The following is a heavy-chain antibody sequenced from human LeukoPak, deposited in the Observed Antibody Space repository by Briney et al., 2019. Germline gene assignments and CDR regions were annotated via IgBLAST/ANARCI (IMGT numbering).Heavy chain of an antibody. CDR3: STGGGVLRFL. V-gene: IGHV3-15*01. J-gene: IGHJ4*02. CDR1: GINFSNAW. D-gene: IGHD3-3*01. CDR2: IKSKKDGEIT. Sequence: GGSLRLSCAASGINFSNAWLTWVRQAPGKGLEWVGRIKSKKDGEITDYAAPVKGRFTISRDDSKDTLYLQMNSLETEDTAVYYCSTGGGVLRFLGGQGTLVTVPS.